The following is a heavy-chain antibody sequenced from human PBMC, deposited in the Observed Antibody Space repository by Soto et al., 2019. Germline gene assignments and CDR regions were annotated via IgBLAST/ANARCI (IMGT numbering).Heavy chain of an antibody. CDR2: INPNSGGT. V-gene: IGHV1-2*02. CDR1: GYTFSGYY. J-gene: IGHJ4*02. CDR3: AKSATVVPRENYFDY. Sequence: QEQLVQSGAEVKKPGASVKVSCKASGYTFSGYYIHWLRQAPGQGLEWMGWINPNSGGTNYAQKFQGRVTVTRDTPTSTAYMELSRLTSDDTAVYYCAKSATVVPRENYFDYWGQGTLVTVSS. D-gene: IGHD4-17*01.